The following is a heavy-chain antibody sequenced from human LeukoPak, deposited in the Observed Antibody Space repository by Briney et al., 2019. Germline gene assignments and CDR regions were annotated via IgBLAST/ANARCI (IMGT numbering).Heavy chain of an antibody. D-gene: IGHD1-26*01. CDR3: SRKNSGSYRESYY. CDR1: GGSISSYD. J-gene: IGHJ4*02. V-gene: IGHV4-4*07. CDR2: IYPSGST. Sequence: SETLSLTCTVSGGSISSYDWTWIRQPAGKGLEWIGRIYPSGSTNYNPSLKSRVTMSVDTSKNQFSLQLSSVTAADTAAYYCSRKNSGSYRESYYWGQGTLVTVSS.